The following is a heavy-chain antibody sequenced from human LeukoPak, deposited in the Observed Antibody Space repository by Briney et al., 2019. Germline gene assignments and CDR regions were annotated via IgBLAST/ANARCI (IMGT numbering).Heavy chain of an antibody. Sequence: GGSLRLSCAASGFTFSSYGMHWVRQAPGKGLEWVAVISYDGSNKYYADSVKGRFTISRDNSKNTLYLQMNSLRAEDTAVYYCVKDGSGSYYTYYFDYWGQGTLVTVSS. CDR3: VKDGSGSYYTYYFDY. D-gene: IGHD3-10*01. V-gene: IGHV3-30*18. J-gene: IGHJ4*02. CDR1: GFTFSSYG. CDR2: ISYDGSNK.